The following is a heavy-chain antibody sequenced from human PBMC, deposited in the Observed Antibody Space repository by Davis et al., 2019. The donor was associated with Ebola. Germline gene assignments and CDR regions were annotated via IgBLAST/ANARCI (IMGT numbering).Heavy chain of an antibody. D-gene: IGHD6-13*01. J-gene: IGHJ6*02. CDR1: GFTFSSYA. Sequence: GESLKISCAASGFTFSSYAMSWVRQAPGKGLEWVSAISGSGGSTYYADSVKGRFTISRDNSKNTLYLQMNSLRAEDTAVYYCAKVADPSSSWFYYYYGMDVWGQGTTVTVSS. CDR3: AKVADPSSSWFYYYYGMDV. V-gene: IGHV3-23*01. CDR2: ISGSGGST.